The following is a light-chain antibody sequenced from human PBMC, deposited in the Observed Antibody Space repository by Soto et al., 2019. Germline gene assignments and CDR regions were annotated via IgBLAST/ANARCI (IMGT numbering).Light chain of an antibody. J-gene: IGKJ1*01. CDR1: QSVNSH. Sequence: EIVMTQSPGTLSVSPGERATISCRVSQSVNSHLAWYQQRPGQAPRLLIYGASTRATGVPARFSGSGYGTEFTLTINSLQSEDFAVYYCQQYNNWLWTFGQGTKVDI. CDR2: GAS. V-gene: IGKV3-15*01. CDR3: QQYNNWLWT.